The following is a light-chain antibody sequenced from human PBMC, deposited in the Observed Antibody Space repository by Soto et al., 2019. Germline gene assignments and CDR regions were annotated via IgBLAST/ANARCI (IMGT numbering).Light chain of an antibody. CDR1: QSVSSRY. CDR3: QEYGSSRT. Sequence: EIVLTQSPGTLSLSPGERATLSCRASQSVSSRYLAWYQQKPAQTPSLLIYGASSRATGISDRFSGSGSGSVFTLTICRLEPEDFAVYYCQEYGSSRTFGQGTKV. V-gene: IGKV3-20*01. CDR2: GAS. J-gene: IGKJ1*01.